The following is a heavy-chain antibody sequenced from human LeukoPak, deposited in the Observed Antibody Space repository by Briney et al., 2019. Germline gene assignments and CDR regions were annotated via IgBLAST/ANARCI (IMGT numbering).Heavy chain of an antibody. CDR1: GFTFSSYA. CDR3: AKVRLLWFGELLSHFDY. Sequence: GGSLRLSCAASGFTFSSYAMSWVRQAPGKWLEWVSAISGSGGSTYYADSVKGRFTISRDNSKNTLYLQMNSLRAEDTAVYYCAKVRLLWFGELLSHFDYWGQGTLVTVSS. V-gene: IGHV3-23*01. D-gene: IGHD3-10*01. CDR2: ISGSGGST. J-gene: IGHJ4*02.